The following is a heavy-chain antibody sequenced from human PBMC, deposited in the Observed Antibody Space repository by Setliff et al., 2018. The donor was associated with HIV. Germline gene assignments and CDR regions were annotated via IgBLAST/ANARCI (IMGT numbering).Heavy chain of an antibody. J-gene: IGHJ1*01. V-gene: IGHV4-38-2*01. CDR2: IYRSGST. CDR1: DYPITSGYY. CDR3: ATQGLTVPIPGGYFQH. Sequence: KPSETLSLTCGISDYPITSGYYWGWIRQPPGKGLEWIGSIYRSGSTYDNPSLKSRVTISFDTSKNQFSLILTSVTAADTAVYYCATQGLTVPIPGGYFQHWGPGSLVTVSS. D-gene: IGHD2-21*02.